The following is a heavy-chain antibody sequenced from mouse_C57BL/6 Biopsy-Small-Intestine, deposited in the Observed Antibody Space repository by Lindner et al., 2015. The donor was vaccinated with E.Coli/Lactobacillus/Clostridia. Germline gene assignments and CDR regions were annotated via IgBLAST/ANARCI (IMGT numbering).Heavy chain of an antibody. Sequence: VQLQESGAELVKPGASVKISCKASGYAFSSYWMNWVKQRPGKGLEWIGQIYPGDGDTNYNGKFKGKATLTADKSSSTAYMQLSSLTSEDSAVYFCARSTYYSNYPFDYWGQGTTLTVSS. V-gene: IGHV1-80*01. D-gene: IGHD2-5*01. CDR1: GYAFSSYW. J-gene: IGHJ2*01. CDR3: ARSTYYSNYPFDY. CDR2: IYPGDGDT.